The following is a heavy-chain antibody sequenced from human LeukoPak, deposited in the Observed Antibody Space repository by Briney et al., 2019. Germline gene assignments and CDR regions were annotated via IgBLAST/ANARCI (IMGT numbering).Heavy chain of an antibody. Sequence: SETLSLTCTVSGESINPYYWNWIRQPAGKGLEWIGHIYKSVSTNYNPSLKSRVTMSLDTSKNQFSLKLRSVTAADTAVYFCARSFLDYMDVWGKGTTVTVSS. J-gene: IGHJ6*03. V-gene: IGHV4-4*07. CDR1: GESINPYY. CDR3: ARSFLDYMDV. CDR2: IYKSVST. D-gene: IGHD2/OR15-2a*01.